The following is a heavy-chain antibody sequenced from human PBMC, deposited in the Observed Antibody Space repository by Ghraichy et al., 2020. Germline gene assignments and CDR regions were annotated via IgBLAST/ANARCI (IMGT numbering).Heavy chain of an antibody. Sequence: SETLSLTCTVSGGSISTYFWSWIRQPPGKRLEWIGFIHYSGNTNYNPSLKSRVTISVDTSKNQFSLNLNSVTGADTAVYYCARGDYGAFDYWGQGTLVIVSS. CDR1: GGSISTYF. V-gene: IGHV4-59*01. CDR3: ARGDYGAFDY. D-gene: IGHD4/OR15-4a*01. J-gene: IGHJ4*02. CDR2: IHYSGNT.